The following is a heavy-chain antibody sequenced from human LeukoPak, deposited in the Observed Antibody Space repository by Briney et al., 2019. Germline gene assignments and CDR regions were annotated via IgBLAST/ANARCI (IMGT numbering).Heavy chain of an antibody. V-gene: IGHV3-72*01. Sequence: PGGSLRLSCVASGSFSDHYMDWVRQAPGKGLEWIGRTKNRGESHITQYAASVNGRFTASRDDPKNSLYLQMNSLRDEDTAVYYCARDLYGDYSFDYWGQGTLVTVSS. CDR3: ARDLYGDYSFDY. CDR1: GSFSDHY. J-gene: IGHJ4*02. D-gene: IGHD4-17*01. CDR2: TKNRGESHIT.